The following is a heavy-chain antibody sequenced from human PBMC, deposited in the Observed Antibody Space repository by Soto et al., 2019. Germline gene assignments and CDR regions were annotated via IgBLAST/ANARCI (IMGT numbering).Heavy chain of an antibody. Sequence: GASRKISCKGSGCTFTGYWIGSLRQMPGKGLERMGGIYPGDADTRYSPSFQGQVTISADKSISTAYLQWSSLKASDTAMYYFERQLSTVAGHDAFDIWGQGTMVTVSS. CDR3: ERQLSTVAGHDAFDI. V-gene: IGHV5-51*01. CDR2: IYPGDADT. D-gene: IGHD6-19*01. CDR1: GCTFTGYW. J-gene: IGHJ3*02.